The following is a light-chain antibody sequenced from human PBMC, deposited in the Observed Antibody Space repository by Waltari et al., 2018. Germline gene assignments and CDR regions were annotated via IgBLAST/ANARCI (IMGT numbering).Light chain of an antibody. CDR1: SSDIGGLNH. CDR2: DVA. J-gene: IGLJ3*02. Sequence: QSALTQPASVSGSPGRSITIPCPGTSSDIGGLNHVSWFQQRPGTVPKLMIFDVANRPSGVSDRFSGSKSGNTASLTISGLQAEDEADYYCSSYTSTNTFGLFGGGTKLTVL. V-gene: IGLV2-14*03. CDR3: SSYTSTNTFGL.